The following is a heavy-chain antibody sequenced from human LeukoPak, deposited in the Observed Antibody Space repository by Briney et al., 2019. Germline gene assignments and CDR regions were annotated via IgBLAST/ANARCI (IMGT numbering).Heavy chain of an antibody. CDR1: GFTFSNYA. Sequence: GGSLRLSCAASGFTFSNYAMSWVRQAPGKGLEWVAAITGSGGNTYYADSVKGRFTISRDNSKNTVFLQMNSLRAEDTVVYYCAKWGDYDVLTGYYVSDYWGQGTLVTVSS. V-gene: IGHV3-23*01. CDR3: AKWGDYDVLTGYYVSDY. CDR2: ITGSGGNT. J-gene: IGHJ4*02. D-gene: IGHD3-9*01.